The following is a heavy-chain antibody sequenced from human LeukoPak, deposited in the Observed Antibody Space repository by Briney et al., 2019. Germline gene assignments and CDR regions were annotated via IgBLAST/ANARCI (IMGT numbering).Heavy chain of an antibody. CDR3: AKDQDIVVVVAATDY. J-gene: IGHJ4*02. CDR2: ISGSGGST. CDR1: GFTFSSYA. V-gene: IGHV3-23*01. Sequence: PGGSLRLSCAASGFTFSSYAMSWVRQAPGKGLEWVSAISGSGGSTYYADSVKGRLTISRDNSKNTLYLQMNSLRAEDTAVYYCAKDQDIVVVVAATDYGGQGPLVTVSS. D-gene: IGHD2-15*01.